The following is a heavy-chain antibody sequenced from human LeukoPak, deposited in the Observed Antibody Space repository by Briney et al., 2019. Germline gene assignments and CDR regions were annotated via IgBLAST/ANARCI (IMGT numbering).Heavy chain of an antibody. CDR3: ARGHDSSSYLFY. J-gene: IGHJ4*02. D-gene: IGHD3-22*01. V-gene: IGHV1-18*01. CDR2: ISTYSGNT. CDR1: GFSFTTVG. Sequence: ASVKVSCKASGFSFTTVGITWVRQAPGRELEWMGWISTYSGNTNYAQKFQGRVTMTTETSTTTAYMELRSLRSDDTAVYYCARGHDSSSYLFYWGQGTLVTVSS.